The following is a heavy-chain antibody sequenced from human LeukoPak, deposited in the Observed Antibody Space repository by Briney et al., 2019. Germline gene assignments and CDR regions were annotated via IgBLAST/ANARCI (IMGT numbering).Heavy chain of an antibody. J-gene: IGHJ3*02. CDR1: GFTFSSYE. Sequence: GGSLRLSCAASGFTFSSYEMNWVRQAPGKGLEWVSYISSSGSTIYYADSVKGRFTISRDNAKNSLYLQMNSLRAEDTAVYYCARDGWLRDSSPDAFDIWGQGTMVTVSS. CDR2: ISSSGSTI. CDR3: ARDGWLRDSSPDAFDI. V-gene: IGHV3-48*03. D-gene: IGHD5-12*01.